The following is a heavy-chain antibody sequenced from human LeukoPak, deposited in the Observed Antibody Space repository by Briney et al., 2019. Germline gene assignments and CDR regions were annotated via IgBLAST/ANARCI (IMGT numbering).Heavy chain of an antibody. CDR2: IWYDGSNK. V-gene: IGHV3-33*01. J-gene: IGHJ6*02. D-gene: IGHD5-12*01. Sequence: GRSLRLSCAASGFTFSSYGMHWVRQAPGKGLEWVAVIWYDGSNKYYADSVKGRFTISRGNSKNTLYLQMNSLRAEDTAVYYCARAGASYSGYDVPYYYYGMDVWGQGTTVTVSS. CDR1: GFTFSSYG. CDR3: ARAGASYSGYDVPYYYYGMDV.